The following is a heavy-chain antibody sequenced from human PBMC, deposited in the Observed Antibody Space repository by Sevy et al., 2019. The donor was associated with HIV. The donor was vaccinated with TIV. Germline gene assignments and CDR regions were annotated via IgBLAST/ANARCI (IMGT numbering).Heavy chain of an antibody. CDR2: ISSSSSYT. CDR3: ARDRPYYLTGYFDY. V-gene: IGHV3-11*06. J-gene: IGHJ4*02. D-gene: IGHD3-22*01. CDR1: AFTFSDYY. Sequence: GGSLRLSCAASAFTFSDYYMSWIRQAPGKGLEWVSYISSSSSYTNYADSVKGRFTISRDNAKNSLYLQMNSLRAEDTAVYYCARDRPYYLTGYFDYWGQGTLVTVSS.